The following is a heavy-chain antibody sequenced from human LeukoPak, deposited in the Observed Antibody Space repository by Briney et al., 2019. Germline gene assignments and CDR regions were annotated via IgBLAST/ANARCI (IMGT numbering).Heavy chain of an antibody. J-gene: IGHJ3*02. D-gene: IGHD6-6*01. CDR3: ARDTGARHHAFDI. CDR2: RSSSGSA. Sequence: SETLSLTCTVSGGSISNDYWSWIRQPAGKGLEWIGRRSSSGSASYNTSLQSRVTMSVDTTKNQFSLRLSSVIAADTAMYYCARDTGARHHAFDIWGQGTMVTVSS. CDR1: GGSISNDY. V-gene: IGHV4-4*07.